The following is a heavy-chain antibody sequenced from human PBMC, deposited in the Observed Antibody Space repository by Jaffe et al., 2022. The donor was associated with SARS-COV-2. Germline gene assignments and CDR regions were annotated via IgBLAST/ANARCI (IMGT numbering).Heavy chain of an antibody. CDR2: IKHDGSEK. CDR3: ARRSHNWSFDL. CDR1: GFSFSSFW. Sequence: EVELVESAGGLAQPGGSLRLSCAVSGFSFSSFWMTWVRQAPGKGLEWVAEIKHDGSEKYYVDSVKGRFTISRDNAENSLDLQMSSLRAEDTAVYYCARRSHNWSFDLWGRGTLVTVSS. J-gene: IGHJ2*01. V-gene: IGHV3-7*03.